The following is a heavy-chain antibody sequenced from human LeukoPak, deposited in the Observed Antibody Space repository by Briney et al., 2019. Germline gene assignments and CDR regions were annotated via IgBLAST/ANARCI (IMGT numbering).Heavy chain of an antibody. Sequence: SETLSLTCTVSGGSNNSYYWSWIRQPPGKGLEWIGYTHPSGNTNYSPSLKSRVTISIDTSRNQFSLKLSSVTAADTAMYYCARKAPKKGWFDPWGQGTLVNVSS. CDR3: ARKAPKKGWFDP. CDR1: GGSNNSYY. V-gene: IGHV4-4*09. CDR2: THPSGNT. J-gene: IGHJ5*02.